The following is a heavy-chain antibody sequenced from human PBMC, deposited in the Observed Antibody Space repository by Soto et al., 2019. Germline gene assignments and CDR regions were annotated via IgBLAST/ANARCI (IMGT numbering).Heavy chain of an antibody. J-gene: IGHJ6*02. CDR2: INSDGSST. CDR3: ARDRSYGDFPYYYYGMDV. D-gene: IGHD4-17*01. V-gene: IGHV3-74*01. Sequence: EVQLVESGGGLVQPGGSLRLSCAASGFTFSSYWMHWVRQAPGKGLVWVSRINSDGSSTSYADSVKGRFTISRDNAKNTLNLQMNSLRAEDTAVYYCARDRSYGDFPYYYYGMDVWGQGTTVTVSS. CDR1: GFTFSSYW.